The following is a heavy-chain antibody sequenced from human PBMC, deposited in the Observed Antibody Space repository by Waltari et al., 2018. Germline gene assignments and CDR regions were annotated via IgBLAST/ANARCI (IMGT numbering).Heavy chain of an antibody. CDR3: ARIPTGPHDAFDI. Sequence: EVQLVESGGGLVQPGGSLRLSCAASGFTFSSYSMNWVRQAPGKGLEWVSYISSRSSTRYYADSVKGRFTISRDNAKNSLYLQMNSLRAEDTAVYYCARIPTGPHDAFDIWGQGTMVTVSS. V-gene: IGHV3-48*04. CDR2: ISSRSSTR. J-gene: IGHJ3*02. D-gene: IGHD1-1*01. CDR1: GFTFSSYS.